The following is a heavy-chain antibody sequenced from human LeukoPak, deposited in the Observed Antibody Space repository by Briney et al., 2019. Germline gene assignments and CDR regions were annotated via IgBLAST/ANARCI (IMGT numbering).Heavy chain of an antibody. CDR1: GGSFSGYY. Sequence: PSETLSLTCAVYGGSFSGYYWSWIRQPPGKGLEWIGEINNSGSTNYNPSLKSRVTISVDTTKNQFSLKLSSVTAADTAVYYCARSAKSDYAYWSGSIDYWGQGNLVTVSS. D-gene: IGHD3-3*01. CDR2: INNSGST. J-gene: IGHJ4*02. V-gene: IGHV4-34*01. CDR3: ARSAKSDYAYWSGSIDY.